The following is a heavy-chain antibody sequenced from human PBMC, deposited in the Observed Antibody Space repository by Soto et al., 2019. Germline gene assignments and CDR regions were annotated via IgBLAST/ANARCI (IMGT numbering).Heavy chain of an antibody. CDR2: TWYDGGNK. V-gene: IGHV3-33*01. D-gene: IGHD5-12*01. CDR1: GFTFSSYG. CDR3: VRASGYNGYDYVYYYGMDV. Sequence: QVQLVESGGGVVQPGGSLRLSCAVSGFTFSSYGMHWVRQAPGKGLEWVALTWYDGGNKYYADSVKGRFSISRDNSKNMPYLQMNSLREEDTAVYYCVRASGYNGYDYVYYYGMDVWGQGTTVTVSS. J-gene: IGHJ6*02.